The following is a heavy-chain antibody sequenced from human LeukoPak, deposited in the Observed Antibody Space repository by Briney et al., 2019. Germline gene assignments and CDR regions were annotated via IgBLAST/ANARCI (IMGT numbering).Heavy chain of an antibody. CDR3: ARLVGYCSSTSCLNHYYYYYMDV. V-gene: IGHV4-59*01. Sequence: SETLSLTCTVSGGSISSYYWGWIRQPPGKGLEWIGYIYYSGSTNYNPSLKSRVTISVDTSKNQFSLKLSSVTAADTAVYYCARLVGYCSSTSCLNHYYYYYMDVWGKGTTVTVSS. CDR1: GGSISSYY. J-gene: IGHJ6*03. CDR2: IYYSGST. D-gene: IGHD2-2*01.